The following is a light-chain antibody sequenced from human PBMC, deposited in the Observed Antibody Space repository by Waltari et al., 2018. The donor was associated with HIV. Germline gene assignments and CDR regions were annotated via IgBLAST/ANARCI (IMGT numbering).Light chain of an antibody. V-gene: IGLV4-69*01. Sequence: QLVLTQSPSASASLGASVKLTCTLSSGHSSYAIAWHQQQPEKGPRYLMKLNNDGSHTKGDGIPNRVSGSSSGAERYLTSASLQSEDEADYYCQTWGSGIQVFGSGTKVTVL. CDR1: SGHSSYA. CDR2: LNNDGSH. J-gene: IGLJ1*01. CDR3: QTWGSGIQV.